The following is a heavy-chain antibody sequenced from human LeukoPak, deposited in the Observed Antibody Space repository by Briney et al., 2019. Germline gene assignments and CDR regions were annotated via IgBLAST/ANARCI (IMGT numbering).Heavy chain of an antibody. CDR2: IHYSGST. CDR1: GGSITSGGYY. V-gene: IGHV4-31*03. D-gene: IGHD3-22*01. CDR3: AGSRIGYSDSSGFFDS. Sequence: SQTLSLTCTLSGGSITSGGYYWSWIRPHPGKGLEWIGYIHYSGSTYYSPSLKSRVTISVDTSKNQFSLKLSSVTAADTAVYYCAGSRIGYSDSSGFFDSWGQGTLVTVSS. J-gene: IGHJ4*02.